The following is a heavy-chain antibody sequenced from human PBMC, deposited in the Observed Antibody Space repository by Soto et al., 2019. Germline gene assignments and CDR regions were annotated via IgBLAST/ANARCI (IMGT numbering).Heavy chain of an antibody. V-gene: IGHV3-21*01. J-gene: IGHJ6*02. CDR1: GFTFSSYS. CDR2: ISSSSSYI. Sequence: GGSLRLSCAASGFTFSSYSMNWVRQAPGKGLEWVSSISSSSSYIYYADSVKGRFTISRDNAKNSLYLQMNSLRAEDTAVYYCARNYGSGSYGYYYYGMDVWGQGTTVTVSS. D-gene: IGHD3-10*01. CDR3: ARNYGSGSYGYYYYGMDV.